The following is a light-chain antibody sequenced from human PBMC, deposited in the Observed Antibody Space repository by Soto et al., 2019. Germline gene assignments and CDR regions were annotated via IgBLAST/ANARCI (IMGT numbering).Light chain of an antibody. CDR1: QSVNNY. V-gene: IGKV3-11*01. CDR3: QQRRHWPWLT. CDR2: DVF. J-gene: IGKJ4*01. Sequence: EIVLTQSPATLSLSPGEIATLSCRASQSVNNYLAWYQQKPGQAPRLVIYDVFNRATGTPARFSGSGSGTDFTLSISSLEPEDFGVYYCQQRRHWPWLTYGGGTMVEIK.